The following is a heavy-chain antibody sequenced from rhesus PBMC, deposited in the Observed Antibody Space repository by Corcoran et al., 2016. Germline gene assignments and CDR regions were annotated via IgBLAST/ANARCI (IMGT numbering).Heavy chain of an antibody. Sequence: QVQLQESGPGLVKPSETLSLTCAVSGGSFRSYWWNWIRQPPGKGLEWIGGINGYGVTTNNNPPLRSRVTISMDVSKNQFSLRLTSVTAADTAVYYCTSPVRYRFDVWGPGVLVSVSS. D-gene: IGHD3-9*01. J-gene: IGHJ5-1*01. CDR1: GGSFRSYW. V-gene: IGHV4-80*01. CDR2: INGYGVTT. CDR3: TSPVRYRFDV.